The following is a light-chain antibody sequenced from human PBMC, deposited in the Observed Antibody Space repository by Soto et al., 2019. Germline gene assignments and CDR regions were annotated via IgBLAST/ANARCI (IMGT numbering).Light chain of an antibody. Sequence: EIVVTQSPATLSVSPGERVTLSCRASQSVSSSLAWYQQRPGQAPRLLIYDTSTRVPGIAARFSGSGSGTEFTLTIISLQSEDVAVYYCQQYVHWPPGTFGQGTKVDIK. CDR1: QSVSSS. V-gene: IGKV3-15*01. CDR3: QQYVHWPPGT. CDR2: DTS. J-gene: IGKJ1*01.